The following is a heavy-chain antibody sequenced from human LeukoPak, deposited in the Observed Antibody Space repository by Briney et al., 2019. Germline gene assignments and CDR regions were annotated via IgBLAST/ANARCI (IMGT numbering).Heavy chain of an antibody. Sequence: TSETLSLTCTVSGGSISSYYWSWIRQPPGKGLEWIGYICYSGSTNYNPSLKSRVTISVDTYKNQFSLKLSSVTAADTAVYYCARGNYDDYPDYWGQGTLVTLSS. CDR1: GGSISSYY. CDR3: ARGNYDDYPDY. V-gene: IGHV4-59*01. D-gene: IGHD3-3*01. CDR2: ICYSGST. J-gene: IGHJ4*02.